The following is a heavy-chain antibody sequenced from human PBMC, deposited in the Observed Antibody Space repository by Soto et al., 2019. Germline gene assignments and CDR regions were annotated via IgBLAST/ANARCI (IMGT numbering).Heavy chain of an antibody. D-gene: IGHD3-10*01. Sequence: QVQLVQSGAEVKKPGASVKVSCKASGYTFTSYDINWVRQATGQGLEWMGWMNPNSGNTGYAQKFQGRVTMTRNTSRSTAYMELSSLRSEDTAVYYCARGLARITMVRGVIRMGYWGQGTLVTVSS. CDR1: GYTFTSYD. J-gene: IGHJ4*02. V-gene: IGHV1-8*01. CDR2: MNPNSGNT. CDR3: ARGLARITMVRGVIRMGY.